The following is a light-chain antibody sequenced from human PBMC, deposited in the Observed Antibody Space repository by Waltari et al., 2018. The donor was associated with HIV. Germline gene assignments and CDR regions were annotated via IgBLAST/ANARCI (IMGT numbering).Light chain of an antibody. CDR2: AAS. Sequence: DIQMTQSPSSLSASVGDTVTITCRASQGIGNYLAWFQQKPGKAPKSLISAASNLQSGVPSRFRGSGSGTHFTLTISSLQPEDFATYYCQQYKTYPFSFGGGTKVEIE. CDR1: QGIGNY. CDR3: QQYKTYPFS. J-gene: IGKJ4*01. V-gene: IGKV1-16*01.